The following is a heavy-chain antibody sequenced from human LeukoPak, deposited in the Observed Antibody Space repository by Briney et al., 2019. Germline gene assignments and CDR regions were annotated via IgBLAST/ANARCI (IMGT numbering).Heavy chain of an antibody. D-gene: IGHD4-23*01. CDR1: GFTFSSYE. CDR2: ISGGGGTT. V-gene: IGHV3-23*01. Sequence: QTGGSLRLSCAASGFTFSSYEMNWVRQAPGKGLEWVSGISGGGGTTYHADSVKGRFTISRDSSKNTLNLQMNSLRAEDTAVYYCAKGAVEDYHYYYGMDVWGQGTTVTVSS. CDR3: AKGAVEDYHYYYGMDV. J-gene: IGHJ6*02.